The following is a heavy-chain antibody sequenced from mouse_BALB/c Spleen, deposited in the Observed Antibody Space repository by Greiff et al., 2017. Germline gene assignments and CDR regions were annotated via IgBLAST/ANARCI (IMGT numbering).Heavy chain of an antibody. D-gene: IGHD1-1*01. J-gene: IGHJ1*01. CDR2: INPYNDGT. CDR1: GYTFTSYV. Sequence: VQLKESGPELVKPGASVKMSCKASGYTFTSYVMHWVKQKPGQGLEWIGYINPYNDGTKYNEKFKGKATLTSDKSSSTAYMELSSLTSEDSAVYYCARGVVALYWYFDVWGAGTTVTVSS. V-gene: IGHV1-14*01. CDR3: ARGVVALYWYFDV.